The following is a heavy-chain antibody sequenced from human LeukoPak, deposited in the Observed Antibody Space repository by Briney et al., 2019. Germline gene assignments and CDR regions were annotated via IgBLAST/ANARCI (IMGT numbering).Heavy chain of an antibody. J-gene: IGHJ1*01. CDR2: IYDTGT. D-gene: IGHD1-7*01. CDR3: AIELPGTKHFRY. CDR1: GYNFTSNW. Sequence: GESLKISCKGSGYNFTSNWLAWMRQMPGKGPEWMGIIYDTGTRYSPSFQGQVTISADRSICTAYLQWGSLQASDTAIYYCAIELPGTKHFRYWGQGTLVTVSS. V-gene: IGHV5-51*01.